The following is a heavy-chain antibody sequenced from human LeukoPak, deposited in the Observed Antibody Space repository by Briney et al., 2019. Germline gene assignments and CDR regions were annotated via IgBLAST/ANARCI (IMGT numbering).Heavy chain of an antibody. Sequence: ARSLRLSCGASGFTFSSSAMHWVRQGPRKGLEWVAYIPHHGNNKYYADSVNGRFTISRDNSKESLYLQMHSLRADDTAVYYCAKDGSWSCTDWGQGTLVRVSS. CDR1: GFTFSSSA. CDR3: AKDGSWSCTD. CDR2: IPHHGNNK. D-gene: IGHD2-8*02. J-gene: IGHJ4*02. V-gene: IGHV3-30*02.